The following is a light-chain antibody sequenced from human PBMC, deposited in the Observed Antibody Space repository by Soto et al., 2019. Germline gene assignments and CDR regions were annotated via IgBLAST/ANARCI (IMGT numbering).Light chain of an antibody. J-gene: IGLJ1*01. V-gene: IGLV2-11*01. CDR1: NSDVGGYNS. CDR2: SVT. CDR3: CSYAGSSTNYV. Sequence: QSALTQPRSVSGSPGQSVTICCSGTNSDVGGYNSVAWYQQKPGEAPKLLLYSVTKRPSGVPDRFSGSKSGNMASLIISGLQAEDEADYYCCSYAGSSTNYVFGTGTKVTVL.